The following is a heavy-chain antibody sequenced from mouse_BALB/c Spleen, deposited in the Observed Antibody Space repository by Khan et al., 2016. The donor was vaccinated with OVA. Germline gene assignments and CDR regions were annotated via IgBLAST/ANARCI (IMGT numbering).Heavy chain of an antibody. V-gene: IGHV9-3-1*01. J-gene: IGHJ4*01. Sequence: QIQLVQSGPELKKPGETVKISCKASGYTFTKFGMNWVKQAPGKGLEWMGWINTYTGEPTYADDFKGRFAFSMETSASTAYLQINNLKDEDTATYFCARPPYFSYTMDYGGQGTSVTVSS. CDR2: INTYTGEP. CDR3: ARPPYFSYTMDY. D-gene: IGHD2-10*01. CDR1: GYTFTKFG.